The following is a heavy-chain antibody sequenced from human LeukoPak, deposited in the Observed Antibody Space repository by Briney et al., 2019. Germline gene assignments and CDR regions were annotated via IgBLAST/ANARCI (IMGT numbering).Heavy chain of an antibody. J-gene: IGHJ4*02. CDR2: ISGSGGST. D-gene: IGHD1-26*01. Sequence: SGGSLRLSCAASGFTFSSYAMSWVRQAPGKGLEWVSAISGSGGSTYYADSVKGRFTISRDNSKNTLYLQMNSLRAEDTAVYYCAKSVSTIRWELLDYWGQGTLVTVSS. V-gene: IGHV3-23*01. CDR3: AKSVSTIRWELLDY. CDR1: GFTFSSYA.